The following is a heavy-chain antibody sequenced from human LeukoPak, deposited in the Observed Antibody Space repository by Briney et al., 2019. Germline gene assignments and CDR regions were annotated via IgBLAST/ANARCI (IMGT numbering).Heavy chain of an antibody. Sequence: GGSLRLSCAASGFTFSSYAMSWVRQAPGKGLEWVSAISGSGANTYYPNSVKGRFTISRDNSRDTLYLQMNSLRAEDTAVYYCAKGQVFQCDYWGQGTRVTVSS. J-gene: IGHJ4*02. CDR3: AKGQVFQCDY. V-gene: IGHV3-23*01. D-gene: IGHD2/OR15-2a*01. CDR2: ISGSGANT. CDR1: GFTFSSYA.